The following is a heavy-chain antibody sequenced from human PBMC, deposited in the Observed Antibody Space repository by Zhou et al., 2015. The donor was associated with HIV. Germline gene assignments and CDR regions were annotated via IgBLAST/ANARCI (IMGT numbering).Heavy chain of an antibody. Sequence: DVQLVESGGASVQPGGSLRLSCAGSGFTFSVYWMHWVRQVPGKGPIWVSRIDQDGGSTIYADSVRGRFTISRDNAANTLYLQMSSLRVGDTAIYYCARGRNGVTAALDFWGQGTLVTVSS. CDR2: IDQDGGST. J-gene: IGHJ4*02. CDR1: GFTFSVYW. V-gene: IGHV3-74*02. CDR3: ARGRNGVTAALDF. D-gene: IGHD2-21*02.